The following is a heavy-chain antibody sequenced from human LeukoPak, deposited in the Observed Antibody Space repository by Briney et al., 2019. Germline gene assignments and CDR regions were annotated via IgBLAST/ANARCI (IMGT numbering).Heavy chain of an antibody. CDR2: ISYSGTT. V-gene: IGHV4-59*08. CDR3: ARHGSGTSLALYP. D-gene: IGHD3-10*01. Sequence: PSETLSLTCTVSGGSMSSYYWSWIRQSPGKGLEWVGYISYSGTTNYNPSLKSRVTISLGTSKNRFSLNLTFVTAADTAVYYCARHGSGTSLALYPWGQGTLVTVSS. J-gene: IGHJ5*02. CDR1: GGSMSSYY.